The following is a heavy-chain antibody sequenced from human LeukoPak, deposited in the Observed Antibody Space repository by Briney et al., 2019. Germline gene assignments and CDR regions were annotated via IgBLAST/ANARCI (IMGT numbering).Heavy chain of an antibody. D-gene: IGHD3-22*01. CDR3: ARALHSSGQYYYYYYGMDV. CDR2: IYYSGST. V-gene: IGHV4-59*01. CDR1: GGSMYSYY. Sequence: SETLSLTCTVSGGSMYSYYWSWIRQPPGKGLEWIGYIYYSGSTNYNPSLKSRVTISVDTSKNQFSLKLSSVTAADTAVYYCARALHSSGQYYYYYYGMDVWGQGTTVTVSS. J-gene: IGHJ6*02.